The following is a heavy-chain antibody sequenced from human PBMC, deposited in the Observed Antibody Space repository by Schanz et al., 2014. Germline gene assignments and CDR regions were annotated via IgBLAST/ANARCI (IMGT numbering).Heavy chain of an antibody. D-gene: IGHD2-2*01. CDR3: AKSMYSTSWAFDF. J-gene: IGHJ4*02. V-gene: IGHV3-30*02. Sequence: QVQLVESGGGVAQPGGSLRLSCAASGFSFSGYGMHWVRQAPGKGLEWVAFIWYDGSNKYYADSVKGRFTISRDNSKNTLYVQMNSLRAEDTAVYYCAKSMYSTSWAFDFWGQGAQVTVSS. CDR2: IWYDGSNK. CDR1: GFSFSGYG.